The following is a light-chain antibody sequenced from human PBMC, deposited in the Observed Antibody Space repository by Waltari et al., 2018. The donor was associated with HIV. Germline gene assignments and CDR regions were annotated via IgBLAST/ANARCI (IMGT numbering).Light chain of an antibody. CDR1: QSIDNY. CDR3: QQSHSTLLT. V-gene: IGKV1-39*01. J-gene: IGKJ4*01. Sequence: DIQMTQSPSSLSASLGDRVTIPCRTRQSIDNYLNWYQQKPGQAPNLLIYAASSLQSGVPSRFSGSGSGTDFTLTISSLHPEDFATYYCQQSHSTLLTFGGGTKVEIK. CDR2: AAS.